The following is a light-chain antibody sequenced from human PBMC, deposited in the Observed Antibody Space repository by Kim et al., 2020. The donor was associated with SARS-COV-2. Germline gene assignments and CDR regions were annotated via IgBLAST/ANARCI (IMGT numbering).Light chain of an antibody. J-gene: IGKJ2*01. CDR2: LAS. V-gene: IGKV1-5*03. Sequence: SASVCDRGTITCRATENIDTYLAWYQQKPGRAPRLLIYLASNLENGVPSRFSATGSGTEFSLSITSLQPDDFATYYCQHYSRFPYTFGQGTKLEIK. CDR1: ENIDTY. CDR3: QHYSRFPYT.